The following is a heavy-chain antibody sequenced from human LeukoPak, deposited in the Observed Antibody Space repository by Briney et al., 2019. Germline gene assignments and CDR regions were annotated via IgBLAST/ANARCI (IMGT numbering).Heavy chain of an antibody. D-gene: IGHD2-15*01. Sequence: ASVKVSCKASGGTFSSYAISWVRQAPGQGLEWMGRIIPILGIANYAQKFQGRVTITADKSTSTAYMELSSLRSEDTAVYYCARDHIVVVVAATRPQAYYYYYGMDVWGQGTTVTVSS. CDR1: GGTFSSYA. CDR2: IIPILGIA. J-gene: IGHJ6*02. CDR3: ARDHIVVVVAATRPQAYYYYYGMDV. V-gene: IGHV1-69*04.